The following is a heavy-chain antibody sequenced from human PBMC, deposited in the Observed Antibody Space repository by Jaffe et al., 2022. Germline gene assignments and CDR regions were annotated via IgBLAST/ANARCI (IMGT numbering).Heavy chain of an antibody. D-gene: IGHD5-18*01. Sequence: EVQLLESGGGLVQPGGSLRLSCAASGFTFSSYAMSWVRQAPGKGLEWVSAISGSGGSTYYADSVKGRFTISRDNSKNTLYLQMNSLRAEDTAVYYCAKDGTALSTYYYYMDVWGKGTTVTVSS. J-gene: IGHJ6*03. CDR3: AKDGTALSTYYYYMDV. V-gene: IGHV3-23*01. CDR1: GFTFSSYA. CDR2: ISGSGGST.